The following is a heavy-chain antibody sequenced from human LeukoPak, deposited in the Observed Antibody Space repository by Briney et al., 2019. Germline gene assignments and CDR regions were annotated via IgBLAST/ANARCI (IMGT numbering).Heavy chain of an antibody. D-gene: IGHD2-15*01. J-gene: IGHJ4*02. CDR2: IYYSGST. Sequence: SQTLSFTCTVSGGSISSGDYYWSWIRQPPGKGLEWLGYIYYSGSTYYNPSLKSRVTISVDTSKNQFSLKMSSVTAEDTAVYYCARVCGGSCYDSLPFDFWGQGTLVTVSS. CDR1: GGSISSGDYY. V-gene: IGHV4-30-4*01. CDR3: ARVCGGSCYDSLPFDF.